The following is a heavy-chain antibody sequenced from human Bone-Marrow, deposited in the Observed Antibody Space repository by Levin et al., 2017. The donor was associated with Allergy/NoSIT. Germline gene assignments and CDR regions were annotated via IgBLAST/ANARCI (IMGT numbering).Heavy chain of an antibody. J-gene: IGHJ4*02. CDR1: GFTFDDYT. D-gene: IGHD2-8*02. Sequence: SCAASGFTFDDYTMHWVRQAPGKGLEWVSLISWDGGSTYYADSVKGRFTISRDNSKNSLYLQMNSLRTEDTALYYCAKVLVVKDYRGVYDYWGQGTLVTVSS. CDR2: ISWDGGST. CDR3: AKVLVVKDYRGVYDY. V-gene: IGHV3-43*01.